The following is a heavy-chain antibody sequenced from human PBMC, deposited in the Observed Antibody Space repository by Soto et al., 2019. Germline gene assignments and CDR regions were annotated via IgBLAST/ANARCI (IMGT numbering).Heavy chain of an antibody. CDR1: GGSISSYY. D-gene: IGHD5-12*01. J-gene: IGHJ4*02. V-gene: IGHV4-59*08. CDR2: IYYSGST. CDR3: ARQMSGYVSFDY. Sequence: SETLSLTCTVSGGSISSYYWSWIRQPPGKGLEWIGYIYYSGSTNYNPSLKSRVTISVDTSKNQFSLKLSSVTAADTAVYYCARQMSGYVSFDYWGQGTLVTVSS.